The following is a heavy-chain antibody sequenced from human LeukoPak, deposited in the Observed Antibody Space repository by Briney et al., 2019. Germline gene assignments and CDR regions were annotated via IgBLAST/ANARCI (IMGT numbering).Heavy chain of an antibody. J-gene: IGHJ6*02. CDR2: IGSARRYI. CDR1: GFTFSSYN. D-gene: IGHD3-10*01. Sequence: PGGSLRLSCAASGFTFSSYNMNWVPQAPGKGLEWVSSIGSARRYIYHADSVKGRFTISRDNAKNSLYLQMNSLRAEDTAVYYCARDAGFGSGSYHDYYYGMDVWGQGTTVTVSS. CDR3: ARDAGFGSGSYHDYYYGMDV. V-gene: IGHV3-21*01.